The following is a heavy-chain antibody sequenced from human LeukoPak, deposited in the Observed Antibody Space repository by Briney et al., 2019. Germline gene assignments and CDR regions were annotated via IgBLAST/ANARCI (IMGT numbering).Heavy chain of an antibody. CDR3: SAGEGYYDSSDYYSAWAFNV. CDR1: VFTFSSYE. J-gene: IGHJ3*01. V-gene: IGHV3-48*03. CDR2: ISSSGSTI. D-gene: IGHD3-22*01. Sequence: GGSLRLSCAASVFTFSSYEMNWVRQAPGKGLEWVSYISSSGSTIYYADSVKGRFTISRDNAKNSLYLQMNSLRAEDTAVYYCSAGEGYYDSSDYYSAWAFNVWGQGTMVTVSS.